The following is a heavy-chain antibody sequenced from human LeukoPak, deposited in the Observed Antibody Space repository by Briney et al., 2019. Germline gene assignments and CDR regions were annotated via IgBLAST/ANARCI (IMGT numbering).Heavy chain of an antibody. V-gene: IGHV4-59*01. CDR3: ATYVRRRGYSYGSHYFYYYMDV. D-gene: IGHD5-18*01. J-gene: IGHJ6*03. CDR2: IYYGGRT. CDR1: GCSISSYY. Sequence: PSETQSLTCTVSGCSISSYYWSWIRQPPGKGLEWIGYIYYGGRTNYNPSLKSRITMSVDTSKNQFSLKLSSVTAADTAVYYCATYVRRRGYSYGSHYFYYYMDVWGKGTTVTVSS.